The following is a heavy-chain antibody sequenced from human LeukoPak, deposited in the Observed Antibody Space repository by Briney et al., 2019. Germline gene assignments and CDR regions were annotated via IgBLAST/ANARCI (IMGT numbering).Heavy chain of an antibody. Sequence: PSETLSLTCTVSGGSISSSSYYWGWIRQPPGKGLEWIGSIYYSGSTYYNPSLKSRVTISVDTSKNQISLKLSSVTAADTAVYYCARFRRNRVSFVVVRFDPWGQGTLVTVSS. CDR1: GGSISSSSYY. V-gene: IGHV4-39*07. CDR3: ARFRRNRVSFVVVRFDP. CDR2: IYYSGST. D-gene: IGHD2-2*01. J-gene: IGHJ5*02.